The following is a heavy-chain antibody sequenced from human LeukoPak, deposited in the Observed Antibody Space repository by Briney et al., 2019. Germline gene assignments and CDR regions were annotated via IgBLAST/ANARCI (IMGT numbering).Heavy chain of an antibody. CDR3: ARTYYYGSGSFDWFDP. CDR1: GYSISSGYY. CDR2: IYTSGST. V-gene: IGHV4-38-2*02. J-gene: IGHJ5*02. Sequence: PSETLSLTCTVFGYSISSGYYWGWIRQPPGKGLGWIGRIYTSGSTNYNPSLKSRVTISVDTSKNQFSLKLSSVTAADTAVYYCARTYYYGSGSFDWFDPWGQGTLVTVSS. D-gene: IGHD3-10*01.